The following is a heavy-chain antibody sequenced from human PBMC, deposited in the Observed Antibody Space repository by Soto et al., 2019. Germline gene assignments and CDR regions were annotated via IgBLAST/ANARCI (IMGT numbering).Heavy chain of an antibody. CDR1: GFTFSNAW. J-gene: IGHJ1*01. CDR3: TTEVYYYDSSGYYEYFQH. V-gene: IGHV3-15*01. CDR2: IKSKTDGGTT. D-gene: IGHD3-22*01. Sequence: GSLRLSCAASGFTFSNAWMSWVRQAPGKGLEWVGRIKSKTDGGTTDYAAPAKGRFTISRDDSKNTLYLQMNSLKTEDTAVYYCTTEVYYYDSSGYYEYFQHWGQGTLVTVSS.